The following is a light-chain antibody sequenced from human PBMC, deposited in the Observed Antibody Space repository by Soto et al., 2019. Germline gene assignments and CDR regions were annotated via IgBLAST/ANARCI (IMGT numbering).Light chain of an antibody. CDR1: QSISSY. CDR2: AAS. CDR3: QQSYSTPWT. J-gene: IGKJ1*01. V-gene: IGKV1-39*01. Sequence: DIQMTQSPSSLSAPVGDRVTITGRASQSISSYLNWYQQKVGKAPNLLIYAASNLQSGVPSRFSGSGSGTHFTLTINSLQPEDFATYYCQQSYSTPWTFGQGTKVDIK.